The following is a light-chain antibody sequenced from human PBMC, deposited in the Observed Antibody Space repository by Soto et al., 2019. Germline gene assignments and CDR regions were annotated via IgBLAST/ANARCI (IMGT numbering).Light chain of an antibody. CDR1: QNVARNY. CDR2: DAS. J-gene: IGKJ5*01. Sequence: TILTQSPVTXSLKKKESATLSCRASQNVARNYLAWFQQRPGQAXRXXXYDASNRATGIQDRFSGSGSGTDFNLTIRRLEPEEFVVYFCQLDSSLVITVCHGTRLEI. V-gene: IGKV3-20*01. CDR3: QLDSSLVIT.